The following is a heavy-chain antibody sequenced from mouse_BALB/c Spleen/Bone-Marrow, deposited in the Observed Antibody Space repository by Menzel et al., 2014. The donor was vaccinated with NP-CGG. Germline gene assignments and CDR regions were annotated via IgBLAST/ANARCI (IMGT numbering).Heavy chain of an antibody. Sequence: EVMLVESGGGLVQPGGSLRLSCATSGFTFTDYYMNWVRQPPGKALEWLGFIRNKANGYTTEYSASVKGRFTVSRDNSQNILYLQMNTLRAEDSATYYHARDQGRVLFDYWGQGTTLTVSS. V-gene: IGHV7-3*02. CDR3: ARDQGRVLFDY. CDR1: GFTFTDYY. CDR2: IRNKANGYTT. J-gene: IGHJ2*01.